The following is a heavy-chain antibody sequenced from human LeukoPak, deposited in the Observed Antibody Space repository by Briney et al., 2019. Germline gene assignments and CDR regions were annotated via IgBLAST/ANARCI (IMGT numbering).Heavy chain of an antibody. CDR3: ARGPVTMVRGVTDY. D-gene: IGHD3-10*01. Sequence: PGGSLRLSCAASGFTLSSYNMNWVRQAPGKGLEWVSYTSSSSSTIYYADSVKGRFTISRDNAKNSLYLQMNSLRDEDTAVYYCARGPVTMVRGVTDYWGQGTLVTVSS. CDR1: GFTLSSYN. CDR2: TSSSSSTI. V-gene: IGHV3-48*02. J-gene: IGHJ4*02.